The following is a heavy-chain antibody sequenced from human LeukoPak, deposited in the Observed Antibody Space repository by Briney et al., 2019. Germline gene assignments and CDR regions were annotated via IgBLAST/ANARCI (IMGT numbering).Heavy chain of an antibody. J-gene: IGHJ6*02. CDR3: ARVETYYYGLDV. D-gene: IGHD1-1*01. CDR1: GGSISDYL. Sequence: SETLSLTCTVSGGSISDYLWSWIRQPPGKGLEWIGHISYSGSTKYNPSLKTRVTMSIDTPKRQFSLNLPSVTAADTAVYYCARVETYYYGLDVWGQGTTVTVSS. V-gene: IGHV4-59*12. CDR2: ISYSGST.